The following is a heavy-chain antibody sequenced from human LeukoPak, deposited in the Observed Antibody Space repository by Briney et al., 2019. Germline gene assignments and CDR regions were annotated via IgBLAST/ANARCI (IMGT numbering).Heavy chain of an antibody. V-gene: IGHV3-23*01. Sequence: GGSLRLSCAASGFTFTTYAMAWVGHGPGKGLEWVSFISGHGTSTYYADSVKGRFTISRDKSKNTMFLQMDSLRVEDTAIYYCAKSVGATTLFDSWGQGTLVTVSS. CDR2: ISGHGTST. CDR3: AKSVGATTLFDS. CDR1: GFTFTTYA. D-gene: IGHD3-16*01. J-gene: IGHJ4*02.